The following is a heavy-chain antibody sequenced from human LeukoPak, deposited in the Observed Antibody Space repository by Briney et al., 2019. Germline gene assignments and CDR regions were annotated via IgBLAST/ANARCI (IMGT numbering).Heavy chain of an antibody. Sequence: SEALSLTCAVYGGSFSGYYWSWIRQPPGKGLEWIGEINHSGSTNYNPSLKSRVTISVDTSKNQFSLKLSSVTAADTAVYYCARFTVTFYFDYWGQGTLVTVSS. D-gene: IGHD4-17*01. CDR2: INHSGST. CDR1: GGSFSGYY. V-gene: IGHV4-34*01. J-gene: IGHJ4*02. CDR3: ARFTVTFYFDY.